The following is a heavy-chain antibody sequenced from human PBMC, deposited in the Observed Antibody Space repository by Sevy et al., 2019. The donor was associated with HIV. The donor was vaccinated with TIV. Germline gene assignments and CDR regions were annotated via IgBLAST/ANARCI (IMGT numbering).Heavy chain of an antibody. CDR2: IFISGST. CDR3: AREGCTKPHDY. D-gene: IGHD2-8*01. V-gene: IGHV3-66*01. CDR1: GFTVNDKY. J-gene: IGHJ4*02. Sequence: GGSLRLSCAISGFTVNDKYIIWVRQAPGKGLEWVSVIFISGSTSYADPTMVRFTISRANSKSSVYLQMNNLRTEDTAVYCCAREGCTKPHDYWGQGTLVTVSS.